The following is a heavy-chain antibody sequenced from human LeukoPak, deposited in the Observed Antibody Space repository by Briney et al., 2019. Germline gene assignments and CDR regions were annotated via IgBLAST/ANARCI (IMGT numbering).Heavy chain of an antibody. CDR1: RHSVSSNSAA. J-gene: IGHJ6*02. Sequence: QTLSLNCAISRHSVSSNSAACNWTTKSPSRGLKGLGRTYYRSKWYNDYAVSVKSRITINPDTSKNQFSLQLNSVTPEDTAVYYCARAKGYSSGWYMSNYYYYGMDVWGQGTTVTVSS. CDR2: TYYRSKWYN. V-gene: IGHV6-1*01. D-gene: IGHD6-19*01. CDR3: ARAKGYSSGWYMSNYYYYGMDV.